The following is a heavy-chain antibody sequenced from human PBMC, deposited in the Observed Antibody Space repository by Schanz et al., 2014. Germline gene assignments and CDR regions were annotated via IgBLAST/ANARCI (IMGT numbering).Heavy chain of an antibody. CDR2: IPWNGAAI. D-gene: IGHD3-10*01. J-gene: IGHJ6*03. Sequence: EVQLVESGGGLVQPGGSLRLSCAASGFTFDEFAMHWVRQAPGKGLEWVSNIPWNGAAIGYAVSVRGRFTISRDSAKIYLYLQMNSLSPADTALYDCAQGASSGSKVMDVWGKGTTVTVSS. V-gene: IGHV3-9*01. CDR3: AQGASSGSKVMDV. CDR1: GFTFDEFA.